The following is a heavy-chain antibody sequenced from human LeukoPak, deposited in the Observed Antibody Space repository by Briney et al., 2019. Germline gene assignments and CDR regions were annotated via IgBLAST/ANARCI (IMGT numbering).Heavy chain of an antibody. CDR3: AREGYYYDSSGPIDY. D-gene: IGHD3-22*01. CDR1: GGSISSGGYS. Sequence: SQTLSLTCAVSGGSISSGGYSWSWIRQRPGKGLEWMGYISHSGNTYYNPSLKSRLNISADTSRNQFSLKLRSVTAADTALYFCAREGYYYDSSGPIDYWGQGTRVTVSS. J-gene: IGHJ4*02. CDR2: ISHSGNT. V-gene: IGHV4-31*11.